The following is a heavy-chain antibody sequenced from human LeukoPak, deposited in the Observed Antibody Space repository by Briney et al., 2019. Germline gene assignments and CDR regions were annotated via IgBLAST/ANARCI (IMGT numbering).Heavy chain of an antibody. Sequence: PSETLSLTCTVSGGSISSYYWSWIRQPPGKGLEWIGYIYYSGSTNYNPSLKSRVTISVDTSKNQFSLKLSSMTTAGTAVYYCARGGTYLNWFDPWGQGTLVTVSS. J-gene: IGHJ5*02. D-gene: IGHD3-16*01. CDR3: ARGGTYLNWFDP. CDR2: IYYSGST. CDR1: GGSISSYY. V-gene: IGHV4-59*01.